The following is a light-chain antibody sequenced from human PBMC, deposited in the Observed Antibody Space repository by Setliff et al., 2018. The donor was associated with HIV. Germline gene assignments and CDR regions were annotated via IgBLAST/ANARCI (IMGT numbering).Light chain of an antibody. Sequence: QSALTQPASVSGSPGQSITIPCTGTSSDAGNYNYVSWYQQHPGKAPKLMIYEVSNRPSGVSDLFSGSKSGNTASLSISGLQAEDEADYYCSSYRVTSTLFGTGTKVTVL. CDR2: EVS. J-gene: IGLJ1*01. V-gene: IGLV2-14*01. CDR3: SSYRVTSTL. CDR1: SSDAGNYNY.